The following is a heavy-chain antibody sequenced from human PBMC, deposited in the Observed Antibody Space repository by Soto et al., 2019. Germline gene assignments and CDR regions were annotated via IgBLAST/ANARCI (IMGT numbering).Heavy chain of an antibody. CDR3: ARDIGYSYGLNWFDP. J-gene: IGHJ5*02. CDR2: IIPIFGTA. Sequence: SSGKVSIKASGGTFSSYAISWVRQAPGQGLEWMGGIIPIFGTANYAQKFQGRVTITADESTSTAYMELSSLRSEDTAVYYCARDIGYSYGLNWFDPWGQGTLVTVSS. D-gene: IGHD5-18*01. V-gene: IGHV1-69*13. CDR1: GGTFSSYA.